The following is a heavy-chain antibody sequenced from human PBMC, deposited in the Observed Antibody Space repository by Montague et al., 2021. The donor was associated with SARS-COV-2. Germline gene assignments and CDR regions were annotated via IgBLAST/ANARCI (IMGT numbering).Heavy chain of an antibody. V-gene: IGHV3-20*04. D-gene: IGHD4-11*01. CDR2: ISRSGDRT. CDR3: AKAQSLSVTLRYFDS. CDR1: GFTFDDYG. Sequence: SLRLSCAVSGFTFDDYGMSWVRQAPGKGLEWVSGISRSGDRTAYGDSVKGRFTISRDNAKNSLSLQMDSLRAEDTALYYCAKAQSLSVTLRYFDSWGQGTLVTVPS. J-gene: IGHJ4*02.